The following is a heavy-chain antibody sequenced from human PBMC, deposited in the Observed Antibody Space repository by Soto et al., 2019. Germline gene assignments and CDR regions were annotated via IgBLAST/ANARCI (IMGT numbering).Heavy chain of an antibody. CDR1: GGSVSSSSYY. Sequence: SETLSLTCTVSGGSVSSSSYYWSWIRQPPGKGLEWIGCIYYSGSTNYNPSLKSRVTISEDTSKSQFSLKLSSVTAADTAVYYCARLFGNYYYYGMDVWGQGTTVTVSS. CDR2: IYYSGST. J-gene: IGHJ6*02. D-gene: IGHD2-15*01. V-gene: IGHV4-61*01. CDR3: ARLFGNYYYYGMDV.